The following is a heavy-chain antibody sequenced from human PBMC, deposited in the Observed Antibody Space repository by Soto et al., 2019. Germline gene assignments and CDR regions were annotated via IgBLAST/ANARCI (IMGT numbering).Heavy chain of an antibody. J-gene: IGHJ4*02. Sequence: PGESLKISCKGSGYNFINHWIAWVRQMPGKGLEWMGIVYPDDSDTRYSPSFQGQVTISADKSISTAYLQWSSLEASDTAMYYCASPAEGYNSLDYWGQGTLVTVSS. CDR2: VYPDDSDT. CDR3: ASPAEGYNSLDY. V-gene: IGHV5-51*01. CDR1: GYNFINHW. D-gene: IGHD5-12*01.